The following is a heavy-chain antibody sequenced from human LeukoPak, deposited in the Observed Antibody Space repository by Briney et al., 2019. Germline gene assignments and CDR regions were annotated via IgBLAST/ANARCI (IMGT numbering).Heavy chain of an antibody. CDR1: GYTFTRYG. CDR2: ISGYNGNT. Sequence: ASVKVSCKASGYTFTRYGISWVRQAPGQGLEWMGWISGYNGNTNYPQKLQGRVSMTADTSMSTAYMALRSLRSDDTAVYYCARSGRGTYYYFDYWGQGTLVTVSS. CDR3: ARSGRGTYYYFDY. V-gene: IGHV1-18*01. D-gene: IGHD1-26*01. J-gene: IGHJ4*02.